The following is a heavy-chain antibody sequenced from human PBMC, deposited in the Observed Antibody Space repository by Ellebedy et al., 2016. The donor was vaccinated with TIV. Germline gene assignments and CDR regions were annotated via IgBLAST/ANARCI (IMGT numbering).Heavy chain of an antibody. V-gene: IGHV3-21*06. CDR1: GFSFNAYG. J-gene: IGHJ4*02. CDR2: IRSTGSDK. Sequence: GESLKISCVASGFSFNAYGMNWVRQAPGQGLEWVSSIRSTGSDKYYAESVKGRFTISRDNAQNTLFLQMNSLRVEHTAVYYCARGWSTPDSWGQGTLVIVSS. CDR3: ARGWSTPDS. D-gene: IGHD2-15*01.